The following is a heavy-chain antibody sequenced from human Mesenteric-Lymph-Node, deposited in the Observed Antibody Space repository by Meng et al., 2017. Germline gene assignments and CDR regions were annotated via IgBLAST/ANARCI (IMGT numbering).Heavy chain of an antibody. J-gene: IGHJ4*02. V-gene: IGHV3-49*04. CDR1: GFTFSSYS. D-gene: IGHD3-10*01. Sequence: GESLKISCAASGFTFSSYSMNWVRQAPGKGLEWVAFIRIKPYSATTEYAASVNGRFTISRDDSESIAYLKMNSLKTDDKAVYYCARKKGTVTKVRGDVDYWGQGTLVTVSS. CDR2: IRIKPYSATT. CDR3: ARKKGTVTKVRGDVDY.